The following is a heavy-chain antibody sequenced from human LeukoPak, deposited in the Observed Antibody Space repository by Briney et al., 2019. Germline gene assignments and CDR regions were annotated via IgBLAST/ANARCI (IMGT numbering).Heavy chain of an antibody. CDR1: GFTFSSYE. Sequence: GGSLRLSCAASGFTFSSYEMNWVRQAAGKGLEWVSYISSSGSTIYYADSVKGRFTISRDNAKNSLYLQMNSLRAEDTAVYYGARGGRYFDWLLGYWGQGTLVTVSS. CDR3: ARGGRYFDWLLGY. D-gene: IGHD3-9*01. CDR2: ISSSGSTI. V-gene: IGHV3-48*03. J-gene: IGHJ4*02.